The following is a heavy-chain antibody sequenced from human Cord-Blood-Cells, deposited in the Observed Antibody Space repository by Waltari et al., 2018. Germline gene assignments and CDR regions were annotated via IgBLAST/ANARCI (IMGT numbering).Heavy chain of an antibody. CDR2: INHSGST. Sequence: QVQLQQWGAGLLKPSETLSLTCAVYGGSFSGYYWSWTRQPPGKGLEWIGEINHSGSTNYNPSLKSRVTISVDTSKNQFSLKLSSVTAADTAVYYCARLRANWGIHAFDIWGQGTMVTVSS. D-gene: IGHD7-27*01. J-gene: IGHJ3*02. V-gene: IGHV4-34*01. CDR1: GGSFSGYY. CDR3: ARLRANWGIHAFDI.